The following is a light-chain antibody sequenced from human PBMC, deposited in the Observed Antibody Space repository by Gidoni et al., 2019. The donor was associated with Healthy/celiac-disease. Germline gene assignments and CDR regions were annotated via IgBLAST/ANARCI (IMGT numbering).Light chain of an antibody. Sequence: DIQMTQSPSTLSASVGDRVTITCRASQSISSWLAWYQQKPGKAPTLLIYKASSLESGVPSRFRGGGSGTECTLTISSLQPDDFAPYYCQQYNSYWPFXQXTKVEIK. CDR1: QSISSW. J-gene: IGKJ1*01. V-gene: IGKV1-5*03. CDR2: KAS. CDR3: QQYNSYWP.